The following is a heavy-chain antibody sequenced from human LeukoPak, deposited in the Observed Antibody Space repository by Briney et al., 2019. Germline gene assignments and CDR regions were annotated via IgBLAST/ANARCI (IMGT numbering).Heavy chain of an antibody. J-gene: IGHJ4*02. D-gene: IGHD6-6*01. V-gene: IGHV3-23*01. Sequence: GGSLRLSCAASGFTFSSYGMHWVRQAPGKGLEGVSSISDSGGSTYYADSVKGRFTISRDNSMNTLYLLMNSLRAEDTAVYYCAKTSRSTSSSYYSDYWGQGTLVTVSS. CDR1: GFTFSSYG. CDR3: AKTSRSTSSSYYSDY. CDR2: ISDSGGST.